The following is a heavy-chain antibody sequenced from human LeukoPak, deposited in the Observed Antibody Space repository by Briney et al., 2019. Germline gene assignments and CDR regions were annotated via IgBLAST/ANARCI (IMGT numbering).Heavy chain of an antibody. Sequence: ASVKVSCKASGYTFTSYYIHWVRQAPGQGLEWMGIINPSGGSTSYVQKFQGRVTMTRDMSTSTAYMELSSLRSEDTAVYYCARAVVTSPRSAFDIWGQGTMVTVSS. CDR2: INPSGGST. J-gene: IGHJ3*02. D-gene: IGHD4-23*01. CDR3: ARAVVTSPRSAFDI. CDR1: GYTFTSYY. V-gene: IGHV1-46*01.